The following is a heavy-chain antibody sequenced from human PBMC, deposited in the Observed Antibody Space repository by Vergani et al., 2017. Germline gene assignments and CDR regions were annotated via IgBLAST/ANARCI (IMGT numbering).Heavy chain of an antibody. CDR1: GSSISSGYY. J-gene: IGHJ3*02. V-gene: IGHV4-38-2*02. CDR2: IYHSGST. D-gene: IGHD4-17*01. Sequence: QVQLQESGPGLVKPSETLSLTCAVSGSSISSGYYWGWIRQPPGKGLEWIGSIYHSGSTYYNPSLKSRVTISVDTSKNQFSLKLSSVTAADTAVYYCARDSPVTVTTTEMADAFDIWGQGTMVTVSS. CDR3: ARDSPVTVTTTEMADAFDI.